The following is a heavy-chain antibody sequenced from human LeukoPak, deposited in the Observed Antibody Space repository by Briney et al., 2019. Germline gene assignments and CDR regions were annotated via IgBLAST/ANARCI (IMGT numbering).Heavy chain of an antibody. CDR1: GYTFTSYC. D-gene: IGHD6-19*01. CDR2: INPSGGSA. Sequence: ASVKVSCKASGYTFTSYCMHWVLQAPGQGLEWMGIINPSGGSASYAQKFQGRVTMTRDTSTSTVYMELSSLRSEDTAVYYCARDKRSSGWFDYWGQGTLVTVSS. V-gene: IGHV1-46*01. CDR3: ARDKRSSGWFDY. J-gene: IGHJ4*02.